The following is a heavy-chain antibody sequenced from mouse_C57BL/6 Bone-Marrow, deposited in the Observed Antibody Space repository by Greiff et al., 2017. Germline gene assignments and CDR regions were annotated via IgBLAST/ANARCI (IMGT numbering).Heavy chain of an antibody. CDR1: GYSFTSYY. CDR2: IYPGSGNT. D-gene: IGHD1-1*01. V-gene: IGHV1-66*01. CDR3: VRRYYYGSSGYAMDY. Sequence: LVEPGASVKISCKASGYSFTSYYIHWVKQRPGQGLEWIGWIYPGSGNTKYNEKFKGKATLTADTSSSTAYMQLSSLTSEDSAVYYCVRRYYYGSSGYAMDYWGQGTSVTVSS. J-gene: IGHJ4*01.